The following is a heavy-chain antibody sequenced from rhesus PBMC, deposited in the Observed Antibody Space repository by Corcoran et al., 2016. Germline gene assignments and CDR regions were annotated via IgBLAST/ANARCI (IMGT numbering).Heavy chain of an antibody. V-gene: IGHV4-106*01. D-gene: IGHD6-13*01. CDR1: GGSISDDYY. J-gene: IGHJ3*01. CDR3: ARVNSSWYAFDF. Sequence: QVQLQESGPGLVKPSETLSLTCAVSGGSISDDYYWSWIRQPPGKGLEWIGYIYGSGGGTNYNPSLKNRVTISIDTSKNLFSLKLSSVTAADTAVYYCARVNSSWYAFDFWGQGLRVTVSS. CDR2: IYGSGGGT.